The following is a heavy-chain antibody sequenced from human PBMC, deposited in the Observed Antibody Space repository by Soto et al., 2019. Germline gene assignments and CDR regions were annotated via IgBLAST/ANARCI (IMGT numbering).Heavy chain of an antibody. V-gene: IGHV1-2*02. Sequence: QVQLVQSGAEVKKPGASVKVSCKASGYTFTGYYMHWVRQSPGQGLEWMGWINPNSGGTNYAQKFQGRVTMTRDTSISTAYMEMRRLRSDDTAVYYCARASQGYYYDSSGYKAWGQGTLVTVSS. CDR3: ARASQGYYYDSSGYKA. CDR2: INPNSGGT. D-gene: IGHD3-22*01. J-gene: IGHJ5*02. CDR1: GYTFTGYY.